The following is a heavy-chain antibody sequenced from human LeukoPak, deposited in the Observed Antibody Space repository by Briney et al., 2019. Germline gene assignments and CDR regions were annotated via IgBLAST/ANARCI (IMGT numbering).Heavy chain of an antibody. CDR2: IYSGGST. CDR1: GFTFSSYA. Sequence: GGSLRLSCAASGFTFSSYAMSWVRQAPGKGLEWVSVIYSGGSTYYADSVKGRFTISRDNSKNTLYLQMNSLRAEDTAVYYCARDMVYGSGLYYFDYWGQGTLVTASS. D-gene: IGHD3-10*01. CDR3: ARDMVYGSGLYYFDY. V-gene: IGHV3-53*01. J-gene: IGHJ4*02.